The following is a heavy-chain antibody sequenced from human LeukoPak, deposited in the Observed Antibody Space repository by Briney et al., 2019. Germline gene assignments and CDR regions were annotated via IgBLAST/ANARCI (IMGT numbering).Heavy chain of an antibody. CDR1: GFTFSSHG. CDR3: AKQYCSGGSCYWFRAFDI. Sequence: GGSLRLSCAASGFTFSSHGMHWVRQAPGKGLERVAVISYDGSNKYYADSVKGRFTISRDNSKNTLYLQMNSLRAEDTAVYYCAKQYCSGGSCYWFRAFDIWGQGTMVTVSS. J-gene: IGHJ3*02. V-gene: IGHV3-30*18. CDR2: ISYDGSNK. D-gene: IGHD2-15*01.